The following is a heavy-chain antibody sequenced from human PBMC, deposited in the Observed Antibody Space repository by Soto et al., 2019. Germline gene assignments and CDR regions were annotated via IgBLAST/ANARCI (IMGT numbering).Heavy chain of an antibody. J-gene: IGHJ4*02. D-gene: IGHD1-26*01. CDR3: AKDSSGRYPAYFDY. V-gene: IGHV3-30-3*01. Sequence: GGSLRLSCAASGSTFSNFAMHWVRRAPGKGLEWVSVITYDGSNKNYADSVTGRFTISRDNSKNTLYLQMNSLRPDDTAVYYCAKDSSGRYPAYFDYWGQGTQVTVSS. CDR2: ITYDGSNK. CDR1: GSTFSNFA.